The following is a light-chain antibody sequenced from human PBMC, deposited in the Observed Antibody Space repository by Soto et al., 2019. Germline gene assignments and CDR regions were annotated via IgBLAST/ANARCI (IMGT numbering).Light chain of an antibody. CDR2: EVT. CDR3: SSYTDSHTLGI. Sequence: QSALTQPASVSGSPGQSITISCTGTRSDVGGYSSVSWYRFHPGRAPKLVIFEVTNRASGASDRFSGSKSGNTASLTISGLHTDDEGDYYCSSYTDSHTLGIFXTGTNVTVL. V-gene: IGLV2-14*01. CDR1: RSDVGGYSS. J-gene: IGLJ1*01.